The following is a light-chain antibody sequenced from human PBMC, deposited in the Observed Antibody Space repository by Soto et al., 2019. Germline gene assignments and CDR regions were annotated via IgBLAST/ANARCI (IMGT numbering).Light chain of an antibody. Sequence: EIVMTQSPATLSVSPGERATLSCRASQSINDNLAWYQQKPGQAPRLLMFRTSTRATGFPARFSAGGSGTDFNLNISSLQSEDFAIYQCQQYNKWTRDTFGGGTKVEIK. CDR2: RTS. J-gene: IGKJ4*01. CDR1: QSINDN. CDR3: QQYNKWTRDT. V-gene: IGKV3-15*01.